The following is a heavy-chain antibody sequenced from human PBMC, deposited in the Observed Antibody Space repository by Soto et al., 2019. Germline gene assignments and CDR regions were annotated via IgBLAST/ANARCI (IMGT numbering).Heavy chain of an antibody. J-gene: IGHJ4*02. CDR2: IPNNGSP. V-gene: IGHV4-61*01. CDR3: ARIGWGGDS. D-gene: IGHD7-27*01. CDR1: GGSVRAGSYH. Sequence: SETLSLTCSVSGGSVRAGSYHWSWIRQPPGKGLEWIGFIPNNGSPDYNPSLKSRVVVSIDRSKNQFSLKVNSVTAADTAVYFCARIGWGGDSWGQGTLVTVSS.